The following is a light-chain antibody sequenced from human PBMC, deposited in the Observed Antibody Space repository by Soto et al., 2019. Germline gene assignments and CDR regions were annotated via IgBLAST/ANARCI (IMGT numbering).Light chain of an antibody. CDR3: SSYTSSSTL. CDR2: EGS. J-gene: IGLJ1*01. Sequence: QSVLTQPASVSGSPGQSITISCTGSSSDVGRYNIVSWYQQHPGKAPKLMIYEGSQRPSGVSSRFSGSKSGNTASLTISGLQAEDEADYYCSSYTSSSTLFGTGTKVTVL. V-gene: IGLV2-14*02. CDR1: SSDVGRYNI.